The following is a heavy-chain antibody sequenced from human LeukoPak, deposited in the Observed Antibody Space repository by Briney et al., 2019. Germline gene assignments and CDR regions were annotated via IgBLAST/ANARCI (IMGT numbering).Heavy chain of an antibody. V-gene: IGHV3-9*01. Sequence: GGSLRLSCAASGFTFDDYAMHWVRQAPGKGLEWVSGISWNSGSIGYADSVKGRFTISRDNAKNSLYLQMNSLRAEDTALYYCAKGAWFGELGSWFDPWGQGTLVTVSS. J-gene: IGHJ5*02. CDR1: GFTFDDYA. D-gene: IGHD3-10*01. CDR3: AKGAWFGELGSWFDP. CDR2: ISWNSGSI.